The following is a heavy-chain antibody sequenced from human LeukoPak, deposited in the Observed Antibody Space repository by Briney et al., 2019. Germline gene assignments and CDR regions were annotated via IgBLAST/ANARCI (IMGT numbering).Heavy chain of an antibody. J-gene: IGHJ6*02. Sequence: PGGSLRLSCAASGFTFSSYGMHWVRQAPGKRLEWVAVIWYDGSNKYYADSVKGRFTISRDNSKNTLYLQMNSLRAEDTAVYYCARDREITMVRGVYYPVYYYYGMDVWGQGTTVTVSS. CDR1: GFTFSSYG. CDR2: IWYDGSNK. V-gene: IGHV3-33*01. CDR3: ARDREITMVRGVYYPVYYYYGMDV. D-gene: IGHD3-10*01.